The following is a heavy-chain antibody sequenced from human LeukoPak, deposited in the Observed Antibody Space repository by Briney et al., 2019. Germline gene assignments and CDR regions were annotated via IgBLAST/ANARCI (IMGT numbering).Heavy chain of an antibody. CDR3: ARQPSDYGDLDY. D-gene: IGHD4-17*01. CDR1: GGSFSGYY. CDR2: IYYSGST. J-gene: IGHJ4*02. V-gene: IGHV4-59*08. Sequence: SETLSLTCAVYGGSFSGYYWSWIRQPPGKGLEWIGYIYYSGSTNYNPSLKSRVTISVDTSKNQFSLKLSSVTAADTVVYYCARQPSDYGDLDYWGQGTLVTVSS.